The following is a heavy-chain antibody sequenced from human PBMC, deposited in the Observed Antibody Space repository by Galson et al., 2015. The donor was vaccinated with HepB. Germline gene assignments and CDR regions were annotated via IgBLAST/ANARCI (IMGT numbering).Heavy chain of an antibody. CDR1: GGTFSSYA. J-gene: IGHJ6*02. CDR3: AREGHIVVVPAATYYYYYYGMDV. Sequence: SVKVSCKASGGTFSSYAISWVRQAPGQGLEWMGGIIPIFGTANYAQKLQGRVTITADESTSTAYMELSSLRSEDTAVYYCAREGHIVVVPAATYYYYYYGMDVWGQGTTVTVSS. D-gene: IGHD2-2*01. CDR2: IIPIFGTA. V-gene: IGHV1-69*13.